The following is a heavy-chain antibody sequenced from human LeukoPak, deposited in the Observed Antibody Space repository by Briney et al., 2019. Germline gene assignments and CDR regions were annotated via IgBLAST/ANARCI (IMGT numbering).Heavy chain of an antibody. J-gene: IGHJ4*02. CDR3: ARDYARFGVYYFDY. D-gene: IGHD3-10*01. CDR1: GGSISNKY. Sequence: PSETLSLTCTVSGGSISNKYWSWIRQPPGKGLEWIGYIYYSGSTNYNPSLKSRVTILVDTSKNQFSLKLSSVTAADTAVYFCARDYARFGVYYFDYWGQGTLVTVSS. CDR2: IYYSGST. V-gene: IGHV4-59*01.